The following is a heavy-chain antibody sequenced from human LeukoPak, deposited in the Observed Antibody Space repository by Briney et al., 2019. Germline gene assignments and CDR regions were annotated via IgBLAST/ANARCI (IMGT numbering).Heavy chain of an antibody. CDR1: GYSFTSYW. V-gene: IGHV5-51*01. CDR3: ARALGVAAAGTRFDY. D-gene: IGHD6-13*01. J-gene: IGHJ4*02. CDR2: IYPGDSDT. Sequence: GESLKISCKGSGYSFTSYWIGWVRQMPGKGLEWMGIIYPGDSDTRYSPSFQGQVTISADKSISTAYLQWSSLKASDTAMYYCARALGVAAAGTRFDYWGQGTLVTVSS.